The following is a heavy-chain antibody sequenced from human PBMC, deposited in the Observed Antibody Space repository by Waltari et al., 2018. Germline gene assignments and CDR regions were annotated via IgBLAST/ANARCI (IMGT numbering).Heavy chain of an antibody. Sequence: QVQLVQSGAEVKKPGDSVQGACKASGYTFTSYYMHWVRQAPGKGLEWMGIINPSGGSTSYAQKFQGSVTMTRDTSTSTVYMELSSLRSEDTAVYYCARAGMGEYFQHWGQGTLVTVSS. CDR3: ARAGMGEYFQH. D-gene: IGHD6-13*01. J-gene: IGHJ1*01. CDR2: INPSGGST. V-gene: IGHV1-46*01. CDR1: GYTFTSYY.